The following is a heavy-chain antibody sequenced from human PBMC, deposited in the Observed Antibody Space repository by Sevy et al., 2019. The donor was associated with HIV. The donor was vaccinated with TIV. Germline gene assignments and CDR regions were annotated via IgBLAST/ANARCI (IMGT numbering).Heavy chain of an antibody. J-gene: IGHJ2*01. CDR2: IKQDGSQT. CDR3: ATLRGLHAGSSRTYWYFDL. CDR1: GFSFNNFW. V-gene: IGHV3-7*01. D-gene: IGHD1-26*01. Sequence: GGYLRLSCAASGFSFNNFWMTWVRQAPGKGLEWVANIKQDGSQTYYVDSVKGRFTISRDNARNSLYLQMNSLRVEDTAVYYCATLRGLHAGSSRTYWYFDLWGRGTLVTVSS.